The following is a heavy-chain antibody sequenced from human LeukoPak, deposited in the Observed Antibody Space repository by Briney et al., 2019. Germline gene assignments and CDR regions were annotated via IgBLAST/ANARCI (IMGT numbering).Heavy chain of an antibody. CDR1: GYTFTSYY. J-gene: IGHJ4*02. D-gene: IGHD5-12*01. V-gene: IGHV1-46*01. CDR2: INPSGGST. CDR3: ARGDSGYDITLDY. Sequence: ASVKVSCKASGYTFTSYYMHWVRQAPGQGLEWMGIINPSGGSTSYAQKFQGRVTMTRNTSISTAYMELSSLRSEDTAVYYCARGDSGYDITLDYWGQGTLVTVSS.